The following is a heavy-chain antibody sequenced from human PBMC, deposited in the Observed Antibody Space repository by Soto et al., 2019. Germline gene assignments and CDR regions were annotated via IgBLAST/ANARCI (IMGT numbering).Heavy chain of an antibody. J-gene: IGHJ4*02. V-gene: IGHV3-30*03. CDR2: ISHHGSNK. CDR3: ARDFPGPLGSGQGGSGFDY. Sequence: GGSLRLSCAASGFSFSTYGMHWVRQAPGKGLEWVAAISHHGSNKYYADTVKGRFTIFRDNSKNTQYLQLNSLRAEDTAVYYCARDFPGPLGSGQGGSGFDYWGQGTLVTAPQ. CDR1: GFSFSTYG. D-gene: IGHD6-19*01.